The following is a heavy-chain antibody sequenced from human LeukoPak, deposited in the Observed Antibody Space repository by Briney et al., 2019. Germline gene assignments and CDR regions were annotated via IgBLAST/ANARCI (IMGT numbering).Heavy chain of an antibody. J-gene: IGHJ4*02. CDR3: TKRVKYGGTWDHFAD. D-gene: IGHD1-26*01. Sequence: GGSLRLSCSTSGFNFGIYAMTWVRQAPGKGLEWVSTVNADGGNTYYADSVKGRFTISRDNSKSTLILQMNSLRVEDTALYYCTKRVKYGGTWDHFADWGQGTLVTVSS. CDR1: GFNFGIYA. V-gene: IGHV3-23*01. CDR2: VNADGGNT.